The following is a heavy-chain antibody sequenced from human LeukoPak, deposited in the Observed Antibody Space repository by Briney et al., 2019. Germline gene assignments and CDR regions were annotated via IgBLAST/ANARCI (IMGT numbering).Heavy chain of an antibody. Sequence: SETLSLACTVSGGSISSGSYYWSWIRQPAGKGLEWIGRIYTSGSTNYNPSLKSRVTISVDTSKNQFSLKLSSVTAADTAVYYCARDPFGPWGQGTLVTVSS. CDR2: IYTSGST. D-gene: IGHD3-16*01. J-gene: IGHJ5*02. CDR1: GGSISSGSYY. V-gene: IGHV4-61*02. CDR3: ARDPFGP.